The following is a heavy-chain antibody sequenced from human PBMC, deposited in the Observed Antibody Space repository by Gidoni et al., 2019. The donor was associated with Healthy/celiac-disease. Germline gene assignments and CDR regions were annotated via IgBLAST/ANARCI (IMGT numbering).Heavy chain of an antibody. CDR1: GFTFSSYA. D-gene: IGHD3-3*01. CDR2: ISGSGGST. CDR3: AKDRPTIFGVVIIPEYFQH. Sequence: EVQLLESGGGLVQPGGSLRLSCASSGFTFSSYAMSWVRQAPGKGLEWVSDISGSGGSTYYADSVKGRFTISRDNSKNTLYLQMNSLRAEDTAVYYCAKDRPTIFGVVIIPEYFQHWGQGTLVTVSS. V-gene: IGHV3-23*01. J-gene: IGHJ1*01.